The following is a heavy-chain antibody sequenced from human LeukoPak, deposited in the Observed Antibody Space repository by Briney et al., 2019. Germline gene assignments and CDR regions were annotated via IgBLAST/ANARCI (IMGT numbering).Heavy chain of an antibody. CDR2: IYHSGRT. D-gene: IGHD3-10*01. Sequence: SETLSLTCTVSGYSISSGYYWGWIRQPPGKGLEWIGSIYHSGRTFYNPSLKSRVTISVDTSKNQFSLKLSSVTAADTAVYYCARRGGSGSYYKRGALRYWGQGTLVTVSS. CDR1: GYSISSGYY. CDR3: ARRGGSGSYYKRGALRY. V-gene: IGHV4-38-2*02. J-gene: IGHJ4*02.